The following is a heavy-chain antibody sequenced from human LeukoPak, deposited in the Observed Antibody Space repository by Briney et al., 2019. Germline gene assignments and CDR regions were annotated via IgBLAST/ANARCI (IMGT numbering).Heavy chain of an antibody. Sequence: SVKVSCKASGGTFSSYAISWVRQAPGQGLEWMGGIIPIFGTANYAQKFQGRVTITADESTSTAYMELSSLRSEDTAVYYCATPAAYYYDSSGYYLFDYWGQGTLVTVSS. D-gene: IGHD3-22*01. J-gene: IGHJ4*02. CDR2: IIPIFGTA. CDR3: ATPAAYYYDSSGYYLFDY. V-gene: IGHV1-69*01. CDR1: GGTFSSYA.